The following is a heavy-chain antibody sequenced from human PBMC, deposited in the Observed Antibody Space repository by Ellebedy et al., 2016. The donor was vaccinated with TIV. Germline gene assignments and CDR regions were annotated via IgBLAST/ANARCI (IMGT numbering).Heavy chain of an antibody. CDR3: ASLPDYRVGFVDVPMVWGQ. D-gene: IGHD3-10*01. V-gene: IGHV4-34*01. Sequence: ESLKISCAASGFPFSDYYMSWIRQSPGKGLEWIGEIYYSGSTNYNPSLKSRVTISIDNSRNHFSLRLTSVTAADTATYYCASLPDYRVGFVDVPMVWGQWGQGTLVTVSS. CDR1: GFPFSDYY. J-gene: IGHJ4*02. CDR2: IYYSGST.